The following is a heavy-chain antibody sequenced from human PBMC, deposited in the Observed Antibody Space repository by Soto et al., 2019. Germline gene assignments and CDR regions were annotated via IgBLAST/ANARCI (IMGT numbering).Heavy chain of an antibody. Sequence: SVKVSCKASGGTFSSYAISWVRPAPGQGLEWMGGIIPIFGTANYAQKFQGRVTITADESTSTAYMELSSLRSEDTAVYYCARDLSIAARPVAFDIWGQGTMVTVSS. J-gene: IGHJ3*02. V-gene: IGHV1-69*13. CDR1: GGTFSSYA. CDR3: ARDLSIAARPVAFDI. D-gene: IGHD6-6*01. CDR2: IIPIFGTA.